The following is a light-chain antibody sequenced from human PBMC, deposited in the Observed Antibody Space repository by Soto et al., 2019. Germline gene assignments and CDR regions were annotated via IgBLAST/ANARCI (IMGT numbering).Light chain of an antibody. CDR3: QQYGSSSWT. V-gene: IGKV3-20*01. CDR2: GAS. Sequence: VLTQSAGTLSLFPGERAKLXCRASQSVSGKFLAWYQRQPGQDPRLLIYGASSRAHGSPDRFSGSGSVTDFTRTISRLEPEDFAVYYGQQYGSSSWTFGQGTRLEIK. J-gene: IGKJ5*01. CDR1: QSVSGKF.